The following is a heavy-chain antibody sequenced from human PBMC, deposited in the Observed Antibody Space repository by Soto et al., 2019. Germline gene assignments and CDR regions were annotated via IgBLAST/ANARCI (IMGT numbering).Heavy chain of an antibody. Sequence: PGGSLRLSCTTSGFTFGDYAMGWFCQAPGKGLEWVSFIRAKAYGGATAYAASVKGRFTISRDDSRNIAYLQMDSLITEDTGVYYCSKDLISRVAAFDSWGQGTPVTVSS. CDR1: GFTFGDYA. J-gene: IGHJ4*02. V-gene: IGHV3-49*03. CDR3: SKDLISRVAAFDS. CDR2: IRAKAYGGAT. D-gene: IGHD6-19*01.